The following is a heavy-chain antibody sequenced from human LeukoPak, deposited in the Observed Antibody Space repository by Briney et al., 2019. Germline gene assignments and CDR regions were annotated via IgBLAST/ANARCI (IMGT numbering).Heavy chain of an antibody. CDR3: ARDRFYSTGSVDY. CDR2: ISSSGSTI. D-gene: IGHD1-1*01. V-gene: IGHV3-11*01. CDR1: GFTFSDYC. J-gene: IGHJ4*02. Sequence: PGGSLRLSCAASGFTFSDYCMSWIRQAPGKGLEWVSYISSSGSTIYYADSVKGRFTISRDNAKNSLYLQMNSLRAEDTAVYYCARDRFYSTGSVDYWGQGTLVTVSS.